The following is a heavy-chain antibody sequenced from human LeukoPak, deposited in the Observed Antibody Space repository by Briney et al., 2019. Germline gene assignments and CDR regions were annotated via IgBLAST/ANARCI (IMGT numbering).Heavy chain of an antibody. Sequence: PSGTLSLTCAVSGGSISSSNWWSWVRQPPGKGLEWIGTIYYSGSTYYHPSLKSRVTMSVDTSKNQFSLNLSSVTAADTAVYYCATNGPDYWGQGTLVTVSS. CDR2: IYYSGST. J-gene: IGHJ4*02. CDR1: GGSISSSNW. D-gene: IGHD4-17*01. CDR3: ATNGPDY. V-gene: IGHV4-4*02.